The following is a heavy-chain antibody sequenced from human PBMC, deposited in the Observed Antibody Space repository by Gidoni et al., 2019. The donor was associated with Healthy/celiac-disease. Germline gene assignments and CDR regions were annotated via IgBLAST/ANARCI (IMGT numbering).Heavy chain of an antibody. CDR1: GFTFSIYG. CDR2: ILYYGINK. V-gene: IGHV3-33*01. D-gene: IGHD3-16*01. J-gene: IGHJ4*02. Sequence: QVQLVESGGGVVQPGRSLRLSCAASGFTFSIYGMHWVRQAPGKGLEGVAVILYYGINKYYADSVKGRFTIARDNSKNTLYLQMNSLRAEDTAVYYCARDGGSWGIRPETAFDYWGQGTLVTVSS. CDR3: ARDGGSWGIRPETAFDY.